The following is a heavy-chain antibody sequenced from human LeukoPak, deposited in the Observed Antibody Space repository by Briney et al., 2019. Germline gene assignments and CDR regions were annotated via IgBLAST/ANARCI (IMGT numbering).Heavy chain of an antibody. V-gene: IGHV3-30*02. CDR3: ARELPDIVVVVADDAFDI. CDR1: GFIFSSYG. J-gene: IGHJ3*02. CDR2: IRYDGSKK. Sequence: GGSLRLSCAASGFIFSSYGMHWVRQAPGKGLEWVAFIRYDGSKKYYADSVKGRFTISRDNSKNTLYLQMNSLRTEDTAVYYCARELPDIVVVVADDAFDIWGQGTMVTVSS. D-gene: IGHD2-15*01.